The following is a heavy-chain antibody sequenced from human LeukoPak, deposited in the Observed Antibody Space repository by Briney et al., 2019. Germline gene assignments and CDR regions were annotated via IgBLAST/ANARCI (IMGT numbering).Heavy chain of an antibody. CDR3: ARRDGSAYYSFDY. Sequence: GRSLRLSWAATGXTFSNYAVHWGRQAPGKGLEWVSGISSSGYTTFYADSVKGRFTISRDNSKNTLYLQMNSLRAEDMAIFYCARRDGSAYYSFDYWGQGTLVTVSS. D-gene: IGHD3-22*01. J-gene: IGHJ4*02. CDR1: GXTFSNYA. CDR2: ISSSGYTT. V-gene: IGHV3-23*01.